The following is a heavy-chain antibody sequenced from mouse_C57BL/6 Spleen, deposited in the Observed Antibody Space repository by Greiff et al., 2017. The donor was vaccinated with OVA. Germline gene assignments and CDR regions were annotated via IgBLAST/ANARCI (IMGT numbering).Heavy chain of an antibody. CDR2: IYPGDGDT. D-gene: IGHD1-1*01. CDR1: GYAFSSSW. CDR3: ARKEYYYGSSFDY. V-gene: IGHV1-82*01. Sequence: VMLVESGAELARPGASVKLSCKASGYAFSSSWMNWVKQRPGKGLEWIGRIYPGDGDTNYNGKFKGKATLTADKSSSTAYMQLSSLTSEDSAVYFCARKEYYYGSSFDYWGQGTTLTVSS. J-gene: IGHJ2*01.